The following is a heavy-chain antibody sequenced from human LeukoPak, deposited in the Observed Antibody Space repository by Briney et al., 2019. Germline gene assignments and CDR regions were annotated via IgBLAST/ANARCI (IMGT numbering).Heavy chain of an antibody. CDR3: ARTGFLEWFSAGYYYYYYMDV. J-gene: IGHJ6*03. Sequence: PSETLSLTCTVSGGSISSYYWSWIRQPPGKGLEWIGYIYYSGSTNYNPSLKSRVTISVDTSKNQFSLKLSSVTAADTAVYYCARTGFLEWFSAGYYYYYYMDVWGKGTTVTVPS. CDR1: GGSISSYY. CDR2: IYYSGST. V-gene: IGHV4-59*01. D-gene: IGHD3-3*01.